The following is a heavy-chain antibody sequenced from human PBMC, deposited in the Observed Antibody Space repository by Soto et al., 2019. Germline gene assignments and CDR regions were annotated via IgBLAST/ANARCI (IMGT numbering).Heavy chain of an antibody. J-gene: IGHJ5*02. D-gene: IGHD5-12*01. CDR1: GDSVSSNTAS. V-gene: IGHV6-1*01. CDR3: AKGDNLGPKTGYAFDP. Sequence: PSQTLSLPCAISGDSVSSNTASWNWIRQSPSRGLEWLGRTYFRSKWYNDDAVSVKSRIIINPDTSNNQFSLQLNSVTPEDTAVYFCAKGDNLGPKTGYAFDPWGQGIMVTVSS. CDR2: TYFRSKWYN.